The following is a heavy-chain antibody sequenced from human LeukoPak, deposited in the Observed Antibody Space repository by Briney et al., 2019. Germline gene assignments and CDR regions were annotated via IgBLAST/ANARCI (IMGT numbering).Heavy chain of an antibody. CDR3: VRDADWSFDY. Sequence: GSLRLSCAASGFTFSNYWMHWVRQAPGKGLVWVSRINSDGITTSYADSVKGRFTISRDNSKNTLSVQMNSLRVQDTAVYYCVRDADWSFDYWGQGTLLTVSS. CDR1: GFTFSNYW. V-gene: IGHV3-74*01. J-gene: IGHJ4*02. D-gene: IGHD3-9*01. CDR2: INSDGITT.